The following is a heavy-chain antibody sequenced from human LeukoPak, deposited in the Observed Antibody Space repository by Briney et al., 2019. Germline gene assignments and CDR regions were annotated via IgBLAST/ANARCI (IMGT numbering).Heavy chain of an antibody. CDR3: VRAPDVRYFDWLLTH. V-gene: IGHV3-11*01. D-gene: IGHD3-9*01. CDR2: ISSSGSTI. Sequence: SGGSLRLSCAASGFTFSDYYMSWIRQAPGKGLEWVSYISSSGSTIYYADSVKGRFTISRDNAKNSLYLQMNSLRAEDTPVYYCVRAPDVRYFDWLLTHWGQGTLVTVSS. CDR1: GFTFSDYY. J-gene: IGHJ4*02.